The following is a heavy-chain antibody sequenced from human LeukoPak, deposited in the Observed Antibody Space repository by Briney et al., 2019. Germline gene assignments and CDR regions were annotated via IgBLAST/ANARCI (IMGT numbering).Heavy chain of an antibody. Sequence: SETLSLTCTVSGGSISSYYWSWLRQPPGKGLEWIGYIYYSGSTNYNPSLKSRVTISVDTSKNQFSLKLSSVTAADTAVYYCARDKRTTYYYYGMDVWGQGTTVTVSS. D-gene: IGHD2/OR15-2a*01. CDR3: ARDKRTTYYYYGMDV. CDR2: IYYSGST. V-gene: IGHV4-59*01. CDR1: GGSISSYY. J-gene: IGHJ6*02.